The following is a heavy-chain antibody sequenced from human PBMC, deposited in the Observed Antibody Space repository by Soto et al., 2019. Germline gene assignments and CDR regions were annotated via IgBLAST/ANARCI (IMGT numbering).Heavy chain of an antibody. Sequence: SETLSLTCTVSGGSISSSSYYWGWIRQPPGKGLEWIGSIYYSGSTYYNPSLKSRVTISVDTSKNQFSLKLSPVTAADTAVYYCARGGADCSSTSCYREGYYYYGMDVWGQGTTVTSP. CDR1: GGSISSSSYY. V-gene: IGHV4-39*01. CDR3: ARGGADCSSTSCYREGYYYYGMDV. D-gene: IGHD2-2*01. J-gene: IGHJ6*02. CDR2: IYYSGST.